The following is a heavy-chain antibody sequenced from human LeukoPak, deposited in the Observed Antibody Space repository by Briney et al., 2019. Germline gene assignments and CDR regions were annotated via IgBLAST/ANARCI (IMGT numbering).Heavy chain of an antibody. V-gene: IGHV3-53*01. CDR1: GFTVGNNY. Sequence: GGSLRLSCAASGFTVGNNYLSWVRQAPGKGLECVSIIYSGGTTYYADSVKGRFTISIDNSKNTVYLQINSLRADDTAVYYCARAHTDGATYFNYWGLGTLVTVSS. CDR2: IYSGGTT. D-gene: IGHD2-15*01. CDR3: ARAHTDGATYFNY. J-gene: IGHJ4*02.